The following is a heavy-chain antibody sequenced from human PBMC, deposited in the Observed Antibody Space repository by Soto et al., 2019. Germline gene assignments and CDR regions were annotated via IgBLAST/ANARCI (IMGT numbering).Heavy chain of an antibody. CDR3: ARVVIRMAIQSIDS. D-gene: IGHD2-15*01. CDR2: IHYSGST. Sequence: PSETLSLTCTVSGGSVTSGSYYWSWIRQPPGKGLEWIGYIHYSGSTIYNPSLKSRLTMSVDTSKNQFSLRLTSVTAADTAVYYCARVVIRMAIQSIDSWGPGSLVTVSS. V-gene: IGHV4-61*01. J-gene: IGHJ4*02. CDR1: GGSVTSGSYY.